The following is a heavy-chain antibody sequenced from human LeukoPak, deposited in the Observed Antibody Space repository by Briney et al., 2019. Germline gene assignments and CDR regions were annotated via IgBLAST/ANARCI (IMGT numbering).Heavy chain of an antibody. Sequence: PGGSLRLSCAASGFTFSGSAMHWVRQASGKGLEWVGRIRSKANSYATAYAASVKGRFTISRDDSKNTAYLQMNSLKTEDTAVYYCTTSGAYYYDSSVNAGWGQGTLATVSS. D-gene: IGHD3-22*01. CDR1: GFTFSGSA. CDR3: TTSGAYYYDSSVNAG. CDR2: IRSKANSYAT. V-gene: IGHV3-73*01. J-gene: IGHJ4*02.